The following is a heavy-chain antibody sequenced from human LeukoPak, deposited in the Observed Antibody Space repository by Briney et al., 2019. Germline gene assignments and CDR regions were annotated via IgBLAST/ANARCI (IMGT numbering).Heavy chain of an antibody. J-gene: IGHJ4*02. CDR1: GASFSSGDQY. CDR2: IHPSGTL. V-gene: IGHV4-31*03. Sequence: SQTLSLTCTVSGASFSSGDQYWNWIRQRPGEGLEWIGSIHPSGTLYNDPSLESRVTISIDTSKNQFSLNLNSVTAADTAVYFCSRGLDSRKLGYWGQGTLVTVSS. CDR3: SRGLDSRKLGY. D-gene: IGHD3-22*01.